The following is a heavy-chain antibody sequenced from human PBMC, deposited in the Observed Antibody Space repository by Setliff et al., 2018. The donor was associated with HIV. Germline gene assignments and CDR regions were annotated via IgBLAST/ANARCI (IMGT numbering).Heavy chain of an antibody. Sequence: PSETLSLTCTVSGDSIGDYYWNWIRQPAGKGLEWIGRVYASAYSNYNPSLKSRVTMSVDTSQNQFSLKLRSVNAADTAVYYCARDWVTRSNYYGSGSPWYFDFWGRGILVTRLL. CDR3: ARDWVTRSNYYGSGSPWYFDF. CDR1: GDSIGDYY. J-gene: IGHJ2*01. V-gene: IGHV4-4*07. CDR2: VYASAYS. D-gene: IGHD3-10*01.